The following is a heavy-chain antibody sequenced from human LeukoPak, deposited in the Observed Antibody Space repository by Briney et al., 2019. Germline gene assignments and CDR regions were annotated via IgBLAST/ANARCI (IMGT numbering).Heavy chain of an antibody. CDR3: AREGRQVAQLYGSYIFDY. CDR2: IYHSGST. CDR1: GYSISSSYY. D-gene: IGHD2-15*01. J-gene: IGHJ4*02. Sequence: SETLSLTCAVSGYSISSSYYWGWIRQHPGKGLEWIGSIYHSGSTYYNPSLKSRVTISVDTSKNQFSLKLSSVTAADTAVYYCAREGRQVAQLYGSYIFDYWGQGTLVTVSS. V-gene: IGHV4-38-2*01.